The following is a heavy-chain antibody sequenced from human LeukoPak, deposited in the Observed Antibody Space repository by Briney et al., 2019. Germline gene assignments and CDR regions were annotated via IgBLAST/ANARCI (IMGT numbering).Heavy chain of an antibody. Sequence: PSETLSLTCTVSGGSISSYYWSWIRQPPGKGLEWIGYIYYSGNTNYNPSLKSRVTISVDTSKNQFSLKLSSVTAADTAVYYCARVRDYYYYMDVWGKGTTVTISS. CDR2: IYYSGNT. CDR3: ARVRDYYYYMDV. CDR1: GGSISSYY. V-gene: IGHV4-59*01. D-gene: IGHD5-24*01. J-gene: IGHJ6*03.